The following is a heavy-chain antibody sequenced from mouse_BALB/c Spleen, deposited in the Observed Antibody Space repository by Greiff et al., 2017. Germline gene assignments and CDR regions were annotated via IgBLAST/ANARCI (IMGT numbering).Heavy chain of an antibody. CDR3: TRGGYGSNFDY. V-gene: IGHV6-6*02. D-gene: IGHD2-10*02. J-gene: IGHJ2*01. CDR1: GFTFSNYW. CDR2: IRLKSNNYAT. Sequence: EVKLVESGGGLVQPGGSMKLSCVASGFTFSNYWMNWVRQSPEKGLEWVAEIRLKSNNYATHYAESVKGRFTISRDDSKSSVYLQMNNLRAEDTGIYYCTRGGYGSNFDYWGQGTTLTVSS.